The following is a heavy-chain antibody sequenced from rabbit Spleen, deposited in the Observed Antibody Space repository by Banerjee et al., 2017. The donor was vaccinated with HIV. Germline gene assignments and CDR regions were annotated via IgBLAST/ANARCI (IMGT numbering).Heavy chain of an antibody. CDR3: TRNANGGWDL. V-gene: IGHV1S47*01. D-gene: IGHD4-1*01. CDR2: IYPVFGIT. Sequence: QEQLKEAGGGLVQPGGSLTLSCKASAIDLIRNAMSWVRQAPGKGLEWIGDIYPVFGITNYASWVNGRFTISSDNAQNTVDLQMNSLTAADTATYFCTRNANGGWDLWGQGTLVTVS. CDR1: AIDLIRNA. J-gene: IGHJ4*01.